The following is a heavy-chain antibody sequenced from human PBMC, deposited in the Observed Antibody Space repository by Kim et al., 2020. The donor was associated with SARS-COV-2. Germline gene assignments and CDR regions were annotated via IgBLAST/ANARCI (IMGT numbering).Heavy chain of an antibody. D-gene: IGHD4-17*01. CDR2: IYYSGST. CDR1: GGSISSSSYY. Sequence: SETLSLTCTVSGGSISSSSYYWGWIRQPPGKGLEWIGSIYYSGSTYYNPSLKSRVTISVDTSKNQFSLKLSSVTAADTAVYYCARPDTHGKDYGDHMYYFDYWGQGTLVTVSS. J-gene: IGHJ4*02. CDR3: ARPDTHGKDYGDHMYYFDY. V-gene: IGHV4-39*01.